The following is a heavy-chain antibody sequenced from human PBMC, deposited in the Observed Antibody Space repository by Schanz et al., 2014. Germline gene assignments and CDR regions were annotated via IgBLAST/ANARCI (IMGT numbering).Heavy chain of an antibody. CDR3: ARPSDSSWYMDV. D-gene: IGHD2-21*02. CDR1: GFNFKAYA. Sequence: VQLVESGGGLVQPGGSLRLSCAASGFNFKAYAMSWVRQAPGKGLEWVSSISSSSSYISYADSVKGRFTISRDNAKNSLYLQMNSLRAEDTAVYYCARPSDSSWYMDVWGKGTTVTVSS. J-gene: IGHJ6*03. V-gene: IGHV3-21*01. CDR2: ISSSSSYI.